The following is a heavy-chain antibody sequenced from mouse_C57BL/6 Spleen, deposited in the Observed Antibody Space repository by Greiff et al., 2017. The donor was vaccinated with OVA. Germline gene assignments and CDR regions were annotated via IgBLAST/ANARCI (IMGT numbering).Heavy chain of an antibody. J-gene: IGHJ4*01. V-gene: IGHV5-17*01. CDR1: GFTFSDYG. CDR2: ISSGSSTI. CDR3: ARRDYYGPYYAMDY. D-gene: IGHD1-1*01. Sequence: DVMLVESGGGLVKPGGSLKLSCAASGFTFSDYGMHWVRQAPEKGLEWVAYISSGSSTIYYADTVKGRFTISRDNAKNTLFLQMTSLRSEDTAMYYCARRDYYGPYYAMDYWGQGTSVTVSS.